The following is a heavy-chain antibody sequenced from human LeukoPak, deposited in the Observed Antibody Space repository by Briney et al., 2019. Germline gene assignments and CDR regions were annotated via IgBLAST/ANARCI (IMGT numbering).Heavy chain of an antibody. Sequence: PGGSLTLSCAASGFTFSSYWMSWVRQAPGKGLEWVANIKQDGSEKFYVDSVKGRFTVSRDNAKSSLYLQMNSLRAEDTAVYYCARDLDFDGYYFDYWGQGTLVTVSS. CDR3: ARDLDFDGYYFDY. J-gene: IGHJ4*02. CDR1: GFTFSSYW. D-gene: IGHD3-9*01. CDR2: IKQDGSEK. V-gene: IGHV3-7*05.